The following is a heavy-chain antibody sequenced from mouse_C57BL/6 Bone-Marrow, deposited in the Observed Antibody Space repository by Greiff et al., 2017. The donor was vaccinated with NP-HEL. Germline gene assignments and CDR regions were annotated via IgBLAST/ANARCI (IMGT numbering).Heavy chain of an antibody. CDR1: GFTFSSYT. CDR2: ISGGGGNT. J-gene: IGHJ4*01. V-gene: IGHV5-9*01. CDR3: ARGLITTVVPYAMDY. Sequence: EVHLVESGGGLVKPGGSLKLSCAASGFTFSSYTMSWVRQTPEKRLEWVATISGGGGNTYYPDSVKGRFTISRDNAKNTLYLQMSSLRSEDTALYYCARGLITTVVPYAMDYWGQGTSVTVSS. D-gene: IGHD1-1*01.